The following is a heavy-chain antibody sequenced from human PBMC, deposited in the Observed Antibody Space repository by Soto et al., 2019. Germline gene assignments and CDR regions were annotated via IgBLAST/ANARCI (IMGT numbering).Heavy chain of an antibody. V-gene: IGHV1-69*01. J-gene: IGHJ5*02. Sequence: QVQLVQSGPEVKKPGSSVKVSCKAPGGTFSIYGINWVRQAPGQGLEWMGGIMPLLGSTHYAEKFKGRVTITADESTITSYMEMTSLRSEDTAIYYCARLFNGPYQYVDVDYFPDWRDPWGQGTLVTVSS. D-gene: IGHD2-2*03. CDR3: ARLFNGPYQYVDVDYFPDWRDP. CDR1: GGTFSIYG. CDR2: IMPLLGST.